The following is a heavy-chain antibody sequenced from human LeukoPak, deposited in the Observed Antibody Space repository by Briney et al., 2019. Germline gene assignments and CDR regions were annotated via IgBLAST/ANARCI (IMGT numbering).Heavy chain of an antibody. CDR2: IYTTGST. J-gene: IGHJ4*02. D-gene: IGHD1-26*01. Sequence: PSETLSLTCTVSGGSITNGGYYWSWIRQPAGKGLEWIGRIYTTGSTNYNPSLKSRVTISLDTSKNQFSLKLSSVSAEDTALYYCARERLGGSYYRPVEYWGQGTLVTVSS. CDR1: GGSITNGGYY. CDR3: ARERLGGSYYRPVEY. V-gene: IGHV4-61*02.